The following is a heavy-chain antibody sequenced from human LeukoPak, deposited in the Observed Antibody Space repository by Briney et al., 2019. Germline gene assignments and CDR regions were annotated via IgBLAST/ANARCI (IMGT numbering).Heavy chain of an antibody. CDR1: GFTFNGYS. V-gene: IGHV3-21*01. CDR3: ARNRGDPSYFDY. Sequence: PGGSLRLSCTPSGFTFNGYSMNWVPQAPGKGLEWVSSISTSSSYIYYTDSLKGRFTISRNTPKTSLYLQMNSLRAEDTAVYYCARNRGDPSYFDYWGQGTLVTVSS. CDR2: ISTSSSYI. J-gene: IGHJ4*02. D-gene: IGHD4-17*01.